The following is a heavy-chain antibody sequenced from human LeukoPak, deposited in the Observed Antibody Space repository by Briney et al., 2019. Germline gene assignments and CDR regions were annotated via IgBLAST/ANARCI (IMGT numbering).Heavy chain of an antibody. CDR2: ISAYNGNT. Sequence: ASVKVSCKASGYTFTSYGISWVRQAPGQGLEWMGWISAYNGNTNYALKLQGRVTMTTDTSTSTAYMELRSLRSDDTAVYYCAREYSSGWYRDYYYYMDVWGKGTTVTVSS. D-gene: IGHD6-19*01. V-gene: IGHV1-18*01. CDR1: GYTFTSYG. CDR3: AREYSSGWYRDYYYYMDV. J-gene: IGHJ6*03.